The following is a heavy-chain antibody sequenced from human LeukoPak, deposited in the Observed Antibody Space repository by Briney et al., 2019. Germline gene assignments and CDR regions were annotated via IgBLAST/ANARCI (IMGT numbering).Heavy chain of an antibody. D-gene: IGHD1-26*01. CDR2: INPSGDST. V-gene: IGHV1-46*01. CDR3: ARERAGASGYYYYGMDV. J-gene: IGHJ6*02. Sequence: ASVKVSCKASEYIFTTDYIHWVRQAPGQGLEWMGTINPSGDSTTYAQNFQGRVTMTRDTSTSTVYMELSSLRSEDTAVYYCARERAGASGYYYYGMDVWGQGTTVTVSS. CDR1: EYIFTTDY.